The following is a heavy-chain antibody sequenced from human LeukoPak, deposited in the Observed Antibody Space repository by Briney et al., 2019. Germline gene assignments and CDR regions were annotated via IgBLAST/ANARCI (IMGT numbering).Heavy chain of an antibody. CDR2: ISYDGRNK. J-gene: IGHJ4*02. Sequence: PAVSLRLSSAASGFTFSSYAMHWVRQAPGKGLDWVALISYDGRNKYYEDSVKGRFTISRDNSKNTLYLQMNSLRAEDTAVYYCGRDGLRRPPTPYCGGDCPLDYWGQGTLVSVYS. CDR3: GRDGLRRPPTPYCGGDCPLDY. CDR1: GFTFSSYA. V-gene: IGHV3-30*04. D-gene: IGHD2-21*02.